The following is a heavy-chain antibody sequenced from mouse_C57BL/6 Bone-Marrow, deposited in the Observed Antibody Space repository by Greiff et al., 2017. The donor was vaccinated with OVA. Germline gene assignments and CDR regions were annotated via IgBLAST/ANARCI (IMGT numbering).Heavy chain of an antibody. Sequence: QVQLQQPGAELVKPGASVKMSCKASGYTFTSYWITWVKQRPGQGLEWIGDIYPGSGSTNYNEKFKSKATLTVDTSSSTAYMQLSSLTSEDSAVYYCARRGDYDYDGDYWGQGTTLTVSS. CDR2: IYPGSGST. D-gene: IGHD2-4*01. J-gene: IGHJ2*01. CDR3: ARRGDYDYDGDY. CDR1: GYTFTSYW. V-gene: IGHV1-55*01.